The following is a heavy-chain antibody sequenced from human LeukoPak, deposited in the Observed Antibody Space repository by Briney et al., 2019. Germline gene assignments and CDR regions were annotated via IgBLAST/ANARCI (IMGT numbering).Heavy chain of an antibody. CDR2: IYYSGST. CDR3: ARQIVVVVANNWFDP. Sequence: PSETLSLTCTVSGGSISSSSYYWGWIRQPPGKGLEWIGSIYYSGSTYYNPSLKSRVTISVDTSKNQFSLKLSSVTAADTAVYYCARQIVVVVANNWFDPWGQGTLVTVSS. V-gene: IGHV4-39*01. J-gene: IGHJ5*02. D-gene: IGHD2-15*01. CDR1: GGSISSSSYY.